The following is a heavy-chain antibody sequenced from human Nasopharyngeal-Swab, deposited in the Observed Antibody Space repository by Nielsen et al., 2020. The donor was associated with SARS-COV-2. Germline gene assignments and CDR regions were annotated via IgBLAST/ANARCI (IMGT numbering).Heavy chain of an antibody. V-gene: IGHV1-24*01. CDR1: GYTLTVLP. CDR3: ASEGSGVFGVVIYAFDI. CDR2: VVPEDGEP. J-gene: IGHJ3*02. Sequence: VSVKVSCKVSGYTLTVLPIHWVRQAPAKGLEWMGTVVPEDGEPIYAQNFQGRVTMTEDTSTYTAYLELSSLRSEDTAVYYCASEGSGVFGVVIYAFDIWGPGTLVTVSS. D-gene: IGHD3-3*01.